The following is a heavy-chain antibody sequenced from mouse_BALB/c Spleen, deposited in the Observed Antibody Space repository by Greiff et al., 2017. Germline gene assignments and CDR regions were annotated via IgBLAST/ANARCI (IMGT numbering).Heavy chain of an antibody. CDR1: GYTFTRYW. D-gene: IGHD2-1*01. CDR2: INPSTGYT. V-gene: IGHV1-7*01. Sequence: VKLVESGAELAKPGASVKMSCKASGYTFTRYWMHWVKQRPGQGLEWIGYINPSTGYTEYNQKFKDKATLTADKSSSTAYMQLSSLTSEDSAVYYCARSGNYRAMDYWGQGTSVTVSS. CDR3: ARSGNYRAMDY. J-gene: IGHJ4*01.